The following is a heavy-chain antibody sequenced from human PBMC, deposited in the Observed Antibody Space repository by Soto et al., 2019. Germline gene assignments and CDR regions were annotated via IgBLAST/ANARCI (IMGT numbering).Heavy chain of an antibody. Sequence: SETLSLTCTVSGGSISSGGYYWSWIRQHPGKGLEWIGYIYYSGSTYYNPSLKSRVTISVDTSKNQFSLKLSSVTAADTAVYYCTRRHCRSGGCSSDFDFWGQGTLVTVSS. J-gene: IGHJ4*02. CDR1: GGSISSGGYY. CDR2: IYYSGST. D-gene: IGHD2-15*01. V-gene: IGHV4-31*03. CDR3: TRRHCRSGGCSSDFDF.